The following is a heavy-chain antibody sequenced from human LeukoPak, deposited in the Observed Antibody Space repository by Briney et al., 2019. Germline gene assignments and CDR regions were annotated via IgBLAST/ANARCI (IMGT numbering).Heavy chain of an antibody. V-gene: IGHV3-30*04. D-gene: IGHD3-22*01. CDR1: GFTFSSYT. Sequence: QSGGSLRLSCAASGFTFSSYTMHWVRQAPGKGLERVAVISYDGTNRYYADSVKGRFTISRDNSKNTLYLQMNSLRPEDTAVYYCARDQFYYYDSGGSFGDWGRGTLVTVSS. CDR3: ARDQFYYYDSGGSFGD. CDR2: ISYDGTNR. J-gene: IGHJ4*02.